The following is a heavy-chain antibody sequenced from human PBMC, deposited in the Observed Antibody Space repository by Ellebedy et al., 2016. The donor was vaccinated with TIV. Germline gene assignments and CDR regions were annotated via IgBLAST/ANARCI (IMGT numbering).Heavy chain of an antibody. V-gene: IGHV3-23*01. CDR2: ISGSGGTT. D-gene: IGHD2-15*01. Sequence: GESLKISCAASGFMFNTYAMSWVRQAPGRGLEWVSTISGSGGTTYYVDSMKGRFTISRDNSKNTLYLQMNSLRAEDTAVYYCARYCSGCSCLSTGCYYGMDVWGQGTTVTVSS. CDR3: ARYCSGCSCLSTGCYYGMDV. J-gene: IGHJ6*02. CDR1: GFMFNTYA.